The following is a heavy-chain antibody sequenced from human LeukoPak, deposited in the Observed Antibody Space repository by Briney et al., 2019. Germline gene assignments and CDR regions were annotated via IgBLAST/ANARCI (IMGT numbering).Heavy chain of an antibody. V-gene: IGHV1-2*02. CDR1: GYTFTDYY. J-gene: IGHJ4*02. CDR3: ATGVATAFTY. CDR2: INPDRGDS. D-gene: IGHD5-12*01. Sequence: GASVKVSCKASGYTFTDYYIHWVRQAPGQGLEWMAFINPDRGDSYIAPKFQGRVTMTRDTSISTASMELNWLTSDDTAVYYCATGVATAFTYWGQGTLVTVSS.